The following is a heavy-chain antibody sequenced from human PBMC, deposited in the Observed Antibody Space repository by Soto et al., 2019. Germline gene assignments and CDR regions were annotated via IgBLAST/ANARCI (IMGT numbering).Heavy chain of an antibody. V-gene: IGHV3-15*01. CDR1: GFTFSNAW. CDR2: IKSKSAGGTT. J-gene: IGHJ4*02. Sequence: EVPLVESGGGLVKPGGSVRLSCAASGFTFSNAWMSWVRQAPGKGLEWVGRIKSKSAGGTTEYDAPVKDRFTISRDDSKNTLYLQMNSLKIEDTAVYYCARGHRRSGKIFDSWGQGNLVTVSS. D-gene: IGHD3-3*01. CDR3: ARGHRRSGKIFDS.